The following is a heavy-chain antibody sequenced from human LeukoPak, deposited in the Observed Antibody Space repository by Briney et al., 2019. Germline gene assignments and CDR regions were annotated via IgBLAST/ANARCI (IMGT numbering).Heavy chain of an antibody. CDR3: ATSPYDSSGYYY. CDR2: INPSGGST. D-gene: IGHD3-22*01. Sequence: ASVKVSCKASGYTFTSYYMHWVRQAPGQGLEWMGIINPSGGSTSYAQKFQGRVTMTRDMSTSTAYMELSSLRSEDTAVYYCATSPYDSSGYYYWGQGTLVTVSS. J-gene: IGHJ4*02. CDR1: GYTFTSYY. V-gene: IGHV1-46*01.